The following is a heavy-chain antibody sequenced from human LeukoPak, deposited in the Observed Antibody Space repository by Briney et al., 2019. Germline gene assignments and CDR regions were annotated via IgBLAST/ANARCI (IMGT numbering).Heavy chain of an antibody. J-gene: IGHJ6*03. D-gene: IGHD2-21*01. CDR3: GRDGSTVIAAAYYYYYMDV. Sequence: GGSLRLSCAASGFTFSSYEMNWVRQAPGKGLEWVSYISSSGSTIYYADSVKSRFTISRDNTKNSLYLQMDSLRAEDTALYYCGRDGSTVIAAAYYYYYMDVWGKGTTVTISS. V-gene: IGHV3-48*03. CDR2: ISSSGSTI. CDR1: GFTFSSYE.